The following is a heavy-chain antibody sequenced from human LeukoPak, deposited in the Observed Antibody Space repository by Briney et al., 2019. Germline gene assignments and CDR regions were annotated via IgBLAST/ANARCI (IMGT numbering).Heavy chain of an antibody. J-gene: IGHJ3*02. CDR3: ARADRELYSYGPFDAFDI. CDR1: GGTFSSYA. D-gene: IGHD5-18*01. Sequence: ASVKVSCKASGGTFSSYAISWVRQAPGQGLEWMGRIIPILGIANYAQKFQGRVTITVDKSTSTAYMELSSLRSEDTAVYYCARADRELYSYGPFDAFDIWGQGTMVTVSS. V-gene: IGHV1-69*04. CDR2: IIPILGIA.